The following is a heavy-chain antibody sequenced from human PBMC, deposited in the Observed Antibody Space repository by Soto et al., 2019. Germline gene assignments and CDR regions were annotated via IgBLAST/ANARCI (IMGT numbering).Heavy chain of an antibody. CDR2: IYPCDSDT. Sequence: GESLKISCQCSGYSFASYWIGWVRQMPGKDLELMGIIYPCDSDTRYSPSFQGQVTSSPHNPLSTAYLQWTSLKASDTALYYCARTRSFTLGFYYDGMDVWGQGTTVTVSS. CDR3: ARTRSFTLGFYYDGMDV. D-gene: IGHD6-6*01. J-gene: IGHJ6*02. CDR1: GYSFASYW. V-gene: IGHV5-51*04.